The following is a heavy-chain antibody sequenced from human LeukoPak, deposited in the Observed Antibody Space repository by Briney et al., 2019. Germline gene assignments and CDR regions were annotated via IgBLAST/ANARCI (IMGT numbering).Heavy chain of an antibody. CDR1: GYTFTSYY. Sequence: ASVKVSCKTSGYTFTSYYIHWLRQVPGQGLEWMGWISAYNGNTNYAQKVQGRVTMTTDTSTSTAYMELRSLRSDDTAVYYCAREVVPAAIAEGDYWGQGTLVTVSS. CDR2: ISAYNGNT. CDR3: AREVVPAAIAEGDY. J-gene: IGHJ4*02. D-gene: IGHD2-2*01. V-gene: IGHV1-18*04.